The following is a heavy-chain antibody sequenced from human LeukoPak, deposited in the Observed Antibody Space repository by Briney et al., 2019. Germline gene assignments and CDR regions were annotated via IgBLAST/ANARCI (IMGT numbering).Heavy chain of an antibody. CDR1: GGSFTNYY. D-gene: IGHD5-12*01. Sequence: SETLSLTCTVSGGSFTNYYWNWIRQPAGKALEWIGRIYSTRSTNYNPSVSSRVTMSVDTSKNQFSLKLRSVTAADTAVYYCARALLVAPNAFDIWGQGTMVTVSS. CDR3: ARALLVAPNAFDI. CDR2: IYSTRST. J-gene: IGHJ3*02. V-gene: IGHV4-4*07.